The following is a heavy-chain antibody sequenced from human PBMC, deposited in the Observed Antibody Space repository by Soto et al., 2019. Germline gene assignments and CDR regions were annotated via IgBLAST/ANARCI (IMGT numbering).Heavy chain of an antibody. CDR1: GYTFTSYG. V-gene: IGHV1-18*01. Sequence: GASVKVSCTASGYTFTSYGISWVRQAPGQGLEWMGWISAYNGNTNYAQKLQGRVTMTTDTSTSTAYMELRSLRSDDTAVYYCARAVYCSSTSCYTFDYWGQGTLVTVSS. CDR2: ISAYNGNT. D-gene: IGHD2-2*02. J-gene: IGHJ4*02. CDR3: ARAVYCSSTSCYTFDY.